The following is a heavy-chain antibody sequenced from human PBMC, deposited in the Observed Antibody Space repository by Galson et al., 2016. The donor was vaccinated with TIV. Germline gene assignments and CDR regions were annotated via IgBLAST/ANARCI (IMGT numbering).Heavy chain of an antibody. CDR1: GGSVSSGSYY. V-gene: IGHV4-61*01. CDR3: ARAVGFYDDNWFDP. CDR2: ISYSGST. Sequence: LSLTCAVSGGSVSSGSYYWSWIRQPPGKGLEYIGYISYSGSTDYNSSLKSRVTISVDTSKNQFSLRLKSVTPADTAVYYCARAVGFYDDNWFDPWGQGTLVTVSS. D-gene: IGHD5/OR15-5a*01. J-gene: IGHJ5*02.